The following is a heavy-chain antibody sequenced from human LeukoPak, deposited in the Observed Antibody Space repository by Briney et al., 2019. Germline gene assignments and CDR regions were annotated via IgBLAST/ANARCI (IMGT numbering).Heavy chain of an antibody. D-gene: IGHD1-26*01. CDR3: ARDEVGAIDY. V-gene: IGHV4-39*07. CDR1: GGSISSASYY. Sequence: SETLSLTCTVSGGSISSASYYWAWIRQPPGKGLEWIGSIYYSGNPDYNPSLKGRVTMSVDTSRNQFSLKVNSVTAADTAVYCARDEVGAIDYWGQGTLVTVSS. J-gene: IGHJ4*02. CDR2: IYYSGNP.